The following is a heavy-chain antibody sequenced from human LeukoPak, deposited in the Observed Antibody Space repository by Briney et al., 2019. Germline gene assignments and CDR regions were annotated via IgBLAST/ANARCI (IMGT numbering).Heavy chain of an antibody. D-gene: IGHD6-13*01. CDR1: GFTFSSYS. V-gene: IGHV3-30*18. J-gene: IGHJ6*02. CDR3: TKYSSSSNYYYGLDV. Sequence: GGSLRLSCAASGFTFSSYSMNWVRQAPGKGLEWVAIISNDGSNKYYADSVKGRFTISRDSSQNTLYLQMNSLRAEDTAVYYCTKYSSSSNYYYGLDVWGQGTTVTVSS. CDR2: ISNDGSNK.